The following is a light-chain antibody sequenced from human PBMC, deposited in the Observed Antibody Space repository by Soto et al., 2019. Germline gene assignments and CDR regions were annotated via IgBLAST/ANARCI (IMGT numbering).Light chain of an antibody. V-gene: IGKV3-20*01. J-gene: IGKJ5*01. CDR2: GAS. Sequence: EIVLTQSPDTLSLSPGEGATLSCRASQSVSSNYLAWYQQKPGQAPRLLIYGASSRATGIPDRFSGSGSGTDFPLTISRLEPEDFAMYYCQQYGSSAPNTFGQGTRLE. CDR1: QSVSSNY. CDR3: QQYGSSAPNT.